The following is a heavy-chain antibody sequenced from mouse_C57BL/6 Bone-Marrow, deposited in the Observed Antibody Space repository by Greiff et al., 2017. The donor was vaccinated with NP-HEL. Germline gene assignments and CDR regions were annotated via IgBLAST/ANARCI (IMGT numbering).Heavy chain of an antibody. V-gene: IGHV1-64*01. D-gene: IGHD2-4*01. CDR2: IHPNSGST. Sequence: QVQLKQPGAELVKPGASVKLSCKASGYTFTSYWMHWVKQRPGQGLEWIGMIHPNSGSTTYHEKFKSKATLTVDKSYSTAYMQLSSLTSEDSAVYYCARWGDYGFAYWGQGTLVTVSA. CDR3: ARWGDYGFAY. J-gene: IGHJ3*01. CDR1: GYTFTSYW.